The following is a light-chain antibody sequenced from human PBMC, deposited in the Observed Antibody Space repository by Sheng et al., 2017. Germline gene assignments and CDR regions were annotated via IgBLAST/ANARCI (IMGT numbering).Light chain of an antibody. V-gene: IGLV2-23*02. CDR2: HVS. CDR3: CSYAGSVTPWV. CDR1: SSDVGGYNF. J-gene: IGLJ3*02. Sequence: QSALTQPASVSGSPGQSITISCTGTSSDVGGYNFVSWYQQHPGKAPKLMIYHVSNRPSGVSNRFSGSKSGNTASLTISGLQAEDEADYYCCSYAGSVTPWVFGGGTKLTVL.